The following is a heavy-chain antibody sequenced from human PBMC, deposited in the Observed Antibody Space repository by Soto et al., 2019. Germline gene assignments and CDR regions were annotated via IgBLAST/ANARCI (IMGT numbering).Heavy chain of an antibody. J-gene: IGHJ6*03. CDR3: ARGIVYCSSTSCYSAGGNYYYYMDV. V-gene: IGHV4-34*01. D-gene: IGHD2-2*01. Sequence: SETLSLTCAVYGGSFSGYYWSWIRQPPGKGLEWIGEINHSGSTNYNPSLKSRVTISVDTSKNQFSLKLSSVTAADTAVYYCARGIVYCSSTSCYSAGGNYYYYMDVWGKGTTVTVSS. CDR2: INHSGST. CDR1: GGSFSGYY.